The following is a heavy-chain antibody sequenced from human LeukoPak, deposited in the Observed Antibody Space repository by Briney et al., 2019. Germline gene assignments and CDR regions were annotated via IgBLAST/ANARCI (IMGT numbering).Heavy chain of an antibody. J-gene: IGHJ3*01. V-gene: IGHV4-59*01. CDR1: GDSINSYF. CDR3: ARVPRTHDAFDV. Sequence: SETLSLTCTVSGDSINSYFWTWIRQPPGKGLEWLGYIYSRWTTAYNPSLESRLTISTDTSKNQFSLTLRSVTTADTAVYFCARVPRTHDAFDVWGQPIMVTVSS. D-gene: IGHD3/OR15-3a*01. CDR2: IYSRWTT.